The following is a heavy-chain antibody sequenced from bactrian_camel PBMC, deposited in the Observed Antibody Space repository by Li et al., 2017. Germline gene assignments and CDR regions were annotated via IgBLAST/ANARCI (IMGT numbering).Heavy chain of an antibody. D-gene: IGHD3*01. J-gene: IGHJ4*01. CDR3: KTNCPGYK. CDR2: LSSDGST. V-gene: IGHV3S53*01. Sequence: QVQLVESGGVSVQAGGSLRLSCKVSGRKLNEPGMGWYRQAPGNECELISTLSSDGSTSYADDVKGRFTISKDKAKETIYLQMNSLKPEDTAMYSCKTNCPGYKWGQGTQVTVS. CDR1: GRKLNEPG.